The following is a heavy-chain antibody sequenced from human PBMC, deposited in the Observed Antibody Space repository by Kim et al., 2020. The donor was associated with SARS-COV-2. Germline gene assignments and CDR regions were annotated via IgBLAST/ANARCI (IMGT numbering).Heavy chain of an antibody. CDR3: AKSLRRDGYNFDY. CDR2: ISGSGGST. Sequence: GGSLRLSCAASGFTFSSYAMSWVRQAPGKGLEWVSAISGSGGSTYYADSVKGRFTISRDNSKNTLYLQMNSLRAEDTALYYCAKSLRRDGYNFDYWGQGTLVTVSS. J-gene: IGHJ4*02. D-gene: IGHD5-12*01. V-gene: IGHV3-23*01. CDR1: GFTFSSYA.